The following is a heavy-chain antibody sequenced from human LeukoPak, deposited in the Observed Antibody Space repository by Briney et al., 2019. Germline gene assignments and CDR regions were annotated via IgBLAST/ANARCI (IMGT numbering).Heavy chain of an antibody. V-gene: IGHV3-21*01. Sequence: GGPRRFSCAASGLTFSTYSMNWVRQAPGKGLEGSSSISSSSSYIYYADSVKGRFTISRDNAKNSLYLQMNSLRAEDTAVYYCARDPDILLGVNFDYWGQGALVIVSS. CDR1: GLTFSTYS. D-gene: IGHD2-21*01. CDR2: ISSSSSYI. J-gene: IGHJ4*02. CDR3: ARDPDILLGVNFDY.